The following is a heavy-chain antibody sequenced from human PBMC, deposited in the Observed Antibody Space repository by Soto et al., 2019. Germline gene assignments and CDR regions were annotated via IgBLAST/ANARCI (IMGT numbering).Heavy chain of an antibody. Sequence: QVQLVQSGAEVKKPGSSVKVSCKASGGTFSTFNIIWVRQAPGQGLEWMGRFIGVLGLANYAQKFQGRVTITADKSSSTAYMELSSLRSEDTAVYYCASAVGDSLGDYWGQGTLVIVSS. CDR3: ASAVGDSLGDY. CDR2: FIGVLGLA. CDR1: GGTFSTFN. V-gene: IGHV1-69*02. D-gene: IGHD4-17*01. J-gene: IGHJ4*02.